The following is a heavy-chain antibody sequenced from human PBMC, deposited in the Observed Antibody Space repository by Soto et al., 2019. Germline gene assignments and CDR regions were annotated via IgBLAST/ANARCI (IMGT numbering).Heavy chain of an antibody. D-gene: IGHD6-13*01. CDR2: IWYDGSNK. V-gene: IGHV3-33*01. Sequence: LGGSLRLPCAASGFTFISYSMHWVRQAPGKGLEWVAVIWYDGSNKYYADSVKGRFTISRDNSKNTLYLQMNSLRAEDTAVYYCARGLGAAAGMWESYFDYWGXGT. J-gene: IGHJ4*02. CDR3: ARGLGAAAGMWESYFDY. CDR1: GFTFISYS.